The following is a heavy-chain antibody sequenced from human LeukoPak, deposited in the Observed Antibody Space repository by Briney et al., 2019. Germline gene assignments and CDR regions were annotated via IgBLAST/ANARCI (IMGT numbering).Heavy chain of an antibody. CDR3: ARRYYDFLSGSFDP. J-gene: IGHJ5*02. CDR1: GGSMSGRTYY. V-gene: IGHV4-39*01. D-gene: IGHD3-3*01. Sequence: SETLSLTCDVSGGSMSGRTYYWGWIRQPPGKGLEWIGSVYYSGSTFYNPSLKSRVTISVDTSKNQFSLKLSSVTAADTAMYYCARRYYDFLSGSFDPWGQGTLVTVSS. CDR2: VYYSGST.